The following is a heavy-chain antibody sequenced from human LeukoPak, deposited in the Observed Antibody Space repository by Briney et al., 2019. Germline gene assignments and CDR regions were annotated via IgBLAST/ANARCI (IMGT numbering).Heavy chain of an antibody. CDR1: GYSFTSYW. V-gene: IGHV5-51*01. J-gene: IGHJ5*02. Sequence: GESLKISCKGSGYSFTSYWIGWVRQMPGKGLEWMGTIYPGDSDTRYSPSFQGQVTISADKSISTAYLQWSSLKASDTAMYYCARHGWAYCGGDCYPNWFDPWGQGTLVTVSS. D-gene: IGHD2-21*02. CDR2: IYPGDSDT. CDR3: ARHGWAYCGGDCYPNWFDP.